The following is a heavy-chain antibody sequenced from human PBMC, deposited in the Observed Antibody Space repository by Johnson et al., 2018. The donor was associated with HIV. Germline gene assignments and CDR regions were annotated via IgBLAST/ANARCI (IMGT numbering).Heavy chain of an antibody. Sequence: VQLVESGGGVVRPGGSLRLSCADSGFTFSNYWMTWVRQAPGKGLEWVANINLDGSEKYYVDSVKGRFTIARDNAKNSLHLQMNSLRAEDTAVYYCGKGKFTMKVVIFIDMWGQGTMVTVSS. CDR1: GFTFSNYW. D-gene: IGHD3-22*01. CDR2: INLDGSEK. J-gene: IGHJ3*02. V-gene: IGHV3-7*05. CDR3: GKGKFTMKVVIFIDM.